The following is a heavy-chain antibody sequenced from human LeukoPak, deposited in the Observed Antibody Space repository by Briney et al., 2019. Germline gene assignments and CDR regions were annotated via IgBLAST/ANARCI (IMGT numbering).Heavy chain of an antibody. CDR1: GGTFSSYA. Sequence: GSSVKVSCKASGGTFSSYAIGWVRQAPGQGLEWMGRINPNSGGTNYAQKFQGRVTMTRDTSISTAYMELSRLRSDDTAVYYCARDGALITIFGVVIGRFDPWGQGTLVTVSS. CDR2: INPNSGGT. J-gene: IGHJ5*02. D-gene: IGHD3-3*01. V-gene: IGHV1-2*06. CDR3: ARDGALITIFGVVIGRFDP.